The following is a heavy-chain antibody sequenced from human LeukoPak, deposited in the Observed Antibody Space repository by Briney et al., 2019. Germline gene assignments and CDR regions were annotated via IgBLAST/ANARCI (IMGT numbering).Heavy chain of an antibody. CDR3: ARDQYYDFWSGHRTFDY. CDR1: RFTFSDYY. CDR2: ISSRSNSI. D-gene: IGHD3-3*01. V-gene: IGHV3-11*04. Sequence: GGSLRLSCAASRFTFSDYYMSWIRQAPGKGLEWVSYISSRSNSIYYADSVKGRFTISRDNAKNSLYLQMNSLRAEDTAVYYSARDQYYDFWSGHRTFDYWGQGTLVIVSS. J-gene: IGHJ4*02.